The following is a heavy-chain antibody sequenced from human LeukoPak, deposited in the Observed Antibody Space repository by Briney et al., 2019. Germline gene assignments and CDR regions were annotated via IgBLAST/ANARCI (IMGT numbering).Heavy chain of an antibody. J-gene: IGHJ4*02. CDR1: GFTFSSYA. CDR3: GKDRKRERRIGFLCDS. CDR2: ISGSGGST. V-gene: IGHV3-23*01. Sequence: PGGSLRLSCAASGFTFSSYAMSWVRQAPGKGLEWVSAISGSGGSTYYADSVKGRFTISRDNSKNTLYLQMNSLRAEDTAVYYCGKDRKRERRIGFLCDSWGQETLVTVSS. D-gene: IGHD1-1*01.